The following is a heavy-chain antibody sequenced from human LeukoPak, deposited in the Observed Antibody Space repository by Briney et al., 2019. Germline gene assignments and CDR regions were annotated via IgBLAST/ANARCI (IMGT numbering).Heavy chain of an antibody. CDR2: IFYSGST. D-gene: IGHD3-10*01. Sequence: SETLSLTCTVSGGSISSYYWSWIRQPPGKGLECIGYIFYSGSTNYNPSLKSRVTISVDTSKNQFPLKLSSVTAADTAVYYCARVYGSGSYGAFDIWGQGTMVTVSS. CDR1: GGSISSYY. J-gene: IGHJ3*02. V-gene: IGHV4-59*01. CDR3: ARVYGSGSYGAFDI.